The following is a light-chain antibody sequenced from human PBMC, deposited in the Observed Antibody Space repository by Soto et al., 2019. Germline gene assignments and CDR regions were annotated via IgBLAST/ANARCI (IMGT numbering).Light chain of an antibody. CDR1: QTISSY. J-gene: IGKJ2*01. CDR2: ATS. V-gene: IGKV1-39*01. Sequence: DIQMTQSPSSLSASVGDRVTITCRASQTISSYLHWYQQKPGKDPRLLIYATSNLHGGVPSRFRGSVSGTDLSITISSLKPDDFATYYCQQSYSSPYTFGKGTNLDI. CDR3: QQSYSSPYT.